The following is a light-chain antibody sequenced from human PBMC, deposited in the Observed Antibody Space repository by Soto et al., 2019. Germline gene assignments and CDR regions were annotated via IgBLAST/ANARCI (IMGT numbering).Light chain of an antibody. CDR2: EVS. J-gene: IGLJ2*01. Sequence: QSALTQPASVSGSPGQSITISCTGTSSDVGGYDYVSWYQQHPDKAPKLMIYEVSNRPSGVSNRFSASKSGNTASLTISGLQAEDEADYYCSSFTTTTTLVVFGGGTKLTVL. CDR1: SSDVGGYDY. V-gene: IGLV2-14*01. CDR3: SSFTTTTTLVV.